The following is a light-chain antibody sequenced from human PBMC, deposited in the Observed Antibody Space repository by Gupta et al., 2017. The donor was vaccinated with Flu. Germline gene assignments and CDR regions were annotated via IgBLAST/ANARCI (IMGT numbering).Light chain of an antibody. V-gene: IGLV3-21*03. J-gene: IGLJ2*01. CDR2: DDR. Sequence: GKTVRSAGGGGEVGSKSVRWCQQKPGQAPMLLVYDDRDRNSGMPERFSGSNSGNTATLTTIRVEAGDEADYYCQVWDTSSDNVVFGGGTKLTVL. CDR1: EVGSKS. CDR3: QVWDTSSDNVV.